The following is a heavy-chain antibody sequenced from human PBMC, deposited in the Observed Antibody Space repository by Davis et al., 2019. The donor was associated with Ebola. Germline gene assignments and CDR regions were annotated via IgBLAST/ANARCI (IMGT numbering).Heavy chain of an antibody. CDR1: GFIFSSYW. CDR3: ARGLLWFRELKVDYYYGMDV. D-gene: IGHD3-10*01. J-gene: IGHJ6*02. Sequence: GESLKISCAASGFIFSSYWMRWVRQAPGKGLEWVANIKQDGSEKNYVDSVRGRFTISRDNAKNSLYLQMNSLRAEDTAVYYCARGLLWFRELKVDYYYGMDVWGQGTTVTVSS. V-gene: IGHV3-7*03. CDR2: IKQDGSEK.